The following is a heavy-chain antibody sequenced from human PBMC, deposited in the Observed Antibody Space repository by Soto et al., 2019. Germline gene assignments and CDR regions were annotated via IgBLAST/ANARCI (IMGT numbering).Heavy chain of an antibody. V-gene: IGHV1-2*04. D-gene: IGHD3-3*01. CDR1: GYTFTGYY. CDR2: INPNSGGT. CDR3: ASGFWSGPIAYYFDS. Sequence: ASVKVSCKASGYTFTGYYMHWVRQAPGQGLEWMGWINPNSGGTNYAQKFQGWVTMTRDTSISSAYMELSRLRSDDTAVYYCASGFWSGPIAYYFDSWGEGALVTLSS. J-gene: IGHJ4*01.